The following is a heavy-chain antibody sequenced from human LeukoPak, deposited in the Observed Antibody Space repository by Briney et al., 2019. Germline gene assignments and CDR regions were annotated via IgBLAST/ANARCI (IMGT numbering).Heavy chain of an antibody. CDR2: IYYSGST. CDR3: AREMGYGGNSRAFDI. D-gene: IGHD4-23*01. Sequence: SETLSLTCTVSGGSISSYYWSWIRQPPGKGLEWIGYIYYSGSTNYNPSLKSRVTISVDTSKNQFSLKLSSVTAADTAVYYCAREMGYGGNSRAFDIWGQGTMVTVSS. V-gene: IGHV4-59*01. J-gene: IGHJ3*02. CDR1: GGSISSYY.